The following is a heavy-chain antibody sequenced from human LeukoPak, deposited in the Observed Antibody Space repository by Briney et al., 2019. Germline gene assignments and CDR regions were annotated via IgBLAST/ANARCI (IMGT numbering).Heavy chain of an antibody. CDR1: GFIFSNYA. Sequence: TGGSLRLSCAASGFIFSNYAMSWVRQAPGKGLEWVSAITSGGGNTYYADSVKGRFTVSRDKSKNTLYLQMNSLRAEDTAVYYCAKRRDYSGGFFSDFDYWGQGTLVTVSS. D-gene: IGHD2-15*01. J-gene: IGHJ4*02. CDR2: ITSGGGNT. V-gene: IGHV3-23*01. CDR3: AKRRDYSGGFFSDFDY.